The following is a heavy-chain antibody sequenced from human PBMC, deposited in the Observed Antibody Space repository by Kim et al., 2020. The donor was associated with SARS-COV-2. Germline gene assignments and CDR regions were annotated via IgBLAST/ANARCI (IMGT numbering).Heavy chain of an antibody. D-gene: IGHD3-9*01. CDR2: IILMFGKV. Sequence: SVKVSCKTAEGTFSKYAINWVRQAPGQGPEWMGGIILMFGKVTYAQKFQGRVTITADESTSTTHMELSSLRSEDTAIYYCARGYLRYTSAGDAFNIWGQGTMVTVSS. V-gene: IGHV1-69*13. CDR3: ARGYLRYTSAGDAFNI. J-gene: IGHJ3*02. CDR1: EGTFSKYA.